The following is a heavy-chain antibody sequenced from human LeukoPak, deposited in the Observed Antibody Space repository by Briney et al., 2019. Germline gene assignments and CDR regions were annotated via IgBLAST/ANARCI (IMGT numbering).Heavy chain of an antibody. D-gene: IGHD3-22*01. J-gene: IGHJ2*01. V-gene: IGHV3-74*01. Sequence: SGGSLRLSCAASGFTFSSHWMHWVRQAPGKGLVWVSRINSDGSITSYADSVKGRFTISRDNAKDTLYLQMNSLRAEDTAVYYCARDYYDSPYDLWGRGTLVTVSS. CDR2: INSDGSIT. CDR3: ARDYYDSPYDL. CDR1: GFTFSSHW.